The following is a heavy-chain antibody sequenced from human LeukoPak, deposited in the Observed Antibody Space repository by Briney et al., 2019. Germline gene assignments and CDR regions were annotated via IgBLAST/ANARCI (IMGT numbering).Heavy chain of an antibody. CDR3: PMSPYSTGFDY. J-gene: IGHJ4*02. D-gene: IGHD2-21*01. CDR1: GFTFSSYA. V-gene: IGHV3-23*01. Sequence: GGSLRLSCAASGFTFSSYAMSWVRQAPGKGLEWVSAISGSGGSTYYADSVKGRFTISRDNSKNTLYLQMNSLRAEDTAVYYCPMSPYSTGFDYWGQGTLVTVSS. CDR2: ISGSGGST.